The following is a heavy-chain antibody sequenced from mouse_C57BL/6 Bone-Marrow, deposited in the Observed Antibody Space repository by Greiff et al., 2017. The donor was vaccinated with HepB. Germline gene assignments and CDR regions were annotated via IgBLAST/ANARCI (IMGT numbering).Heavy chain of an antibody. CDR3: ARWRDGYFYWYFDV. J-gene: IGHJ1*03. Sequence: QVQLQQSGPELVKPGASVKISCKASGYAFSSSWMNWVKQRPGKGLEWIGRIYPGDGDTNYNGKFKGKATLTADKSSSTAYMQLSSLTSEDSAVYFCARWRDGYFYWYFDVWGTGTTVTVSS. V-gene: IGHV1-82*01. CDR1: GYAFSSSW. D-gene: IGHD2-3*01. CDR2: IYPGDGDT.